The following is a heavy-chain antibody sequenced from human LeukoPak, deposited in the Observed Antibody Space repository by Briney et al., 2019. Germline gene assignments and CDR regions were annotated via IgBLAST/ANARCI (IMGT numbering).Heavy chain of an antibody. CDR1: GGSFSGYY. CDR3: ARGLITMVRGVIGNWFDP. D-gene: IGHD3-10*01. Sequence: SETLSLTCAVYGGSFSGYYWSWIRQPPGKGLEWIGEINHSGSTNYNPSLKSRVTISVDTSKNQFSLKLSSVTAADTAVYYFARGLITMVRGVIGNWFDPWGQGTLVTVSS. V-gene: IGHV4-34*01. J-gene: IGHJ5*02. CDR2: INHSGST.